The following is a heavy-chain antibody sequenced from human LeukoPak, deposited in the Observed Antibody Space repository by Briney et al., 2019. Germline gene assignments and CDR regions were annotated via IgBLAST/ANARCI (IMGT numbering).Heavy chain of an antibody. Sequence: SETLSLTCTVSGGSISSSSYYWGWIRQPPGKGLEWIGSIYYSGSTYYNPSLKSRVTISVDTSKNQFSLKLSSVTAADTAVYYCARDPGDDSSGYYTPHYFDYWGQGTLVTVSS. CDR1: GGSISSSSYY. D-gene: IGHD3-22*01. CDR3: ARDPGDDSSGYYTPHYFDY. V-gene: IGHV4-39*07. J-gene: IGHJ4*02. CDR2: IYYSGST.